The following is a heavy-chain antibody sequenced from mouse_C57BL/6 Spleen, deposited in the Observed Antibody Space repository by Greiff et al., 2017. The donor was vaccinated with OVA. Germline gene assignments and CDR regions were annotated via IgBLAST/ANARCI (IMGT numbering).Heavy chain of an antibody. V-gene: IGHV5-16*01. J-gene: IGHJ4*01. CDR1: GFTFSDYY. CDR2: INYDGSST. Sequence: EVQVVESAGGLVQPGSSMKLSCTASGFTFSDYYMAWVRQVPEKGLEWVANINYDGSSTYYLDSLKSRFIISRDNAKNILYLQMSSLKSEDTATYYCERDTGAMYYWGQGTSVTVSS. D-gene: IGHD1-1*01. CDR3: ERDTGAMYY.